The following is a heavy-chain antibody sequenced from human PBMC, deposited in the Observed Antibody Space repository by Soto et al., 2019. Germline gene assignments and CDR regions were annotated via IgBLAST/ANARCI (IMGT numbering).Heavy chain of an antibody. Sequence: EVQLLESGGGLVQPGGSLRLSCAASGFTFSSYAMSWVRQAPGKGLEWVSAISGSGGSTYYADSVKGRFTISRDNSKNTLYLQLNSLRAEDTAVYYCAKDLSHPTSYGMDVWGQGTTVTVSS. CDR1: GFTFSSYA. CDR3: AKDLSHPTSYGMDV. CDR2: ISGSGGST. V-gene: IGHV3-23*01. J-gene: IGHJ6*02.